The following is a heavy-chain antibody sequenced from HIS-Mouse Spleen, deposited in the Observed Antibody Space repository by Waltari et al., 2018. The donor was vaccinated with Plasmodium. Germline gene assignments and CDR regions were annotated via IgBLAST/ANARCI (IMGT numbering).Heavy chain of an antibody. CDR1: GFTFSSYD. D-gene: IGHD1-1*01. CDR2: IGTAGDT. V-gene: IGHV3-13*01. J-gene: IGHJ3*02. Sequence: EVQLVESGGGLVQPGGSLRLSCAASGFTFSSYDMHWVRQATGKGLDGVSAIGTAGDTFYPGSVKGRFTISRENAKNSLYLQMNSLRAGDTAVYYCARGRWNHAFDIWGQGTMVTVSS. CDR3: ARGRWNHAFDI.